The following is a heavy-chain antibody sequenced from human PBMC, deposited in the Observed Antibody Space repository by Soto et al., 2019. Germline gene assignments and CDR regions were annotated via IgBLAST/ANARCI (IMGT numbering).Heavy chain of an antibody. CDR2: ISAYNGNT. CDR1: GYTFTSYG. Sequence: ASVQVSCKASGYTFTSYGSSGVRQAPGQGLEWMGWISAYNGNTNYAQKLQGRVTMTTDTSTGTAYMELRSLRSDDTAVYYCARDSSIAARPGRDYYYYYGMDVWGQGTTVTVSS. V-gene: IGHV1-18*01. J-gene: IGHJ6*02. D-gene: IGHD6-6*01. CDR3: ARDSSIAARPGRDYYYYYGMDV.